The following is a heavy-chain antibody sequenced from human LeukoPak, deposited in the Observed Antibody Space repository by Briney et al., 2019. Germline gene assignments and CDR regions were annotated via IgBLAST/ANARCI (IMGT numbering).Heavy chain of an antibody. J-gene: IGHJ4*02. CDR2: INHSGST. Sequence: SETLSLTCAVYGGSFSGYYWSWIRQPPGKGLEWIGEINHSGSTNYNPSLKSRVTISVDTSKNQFSLKLSSVTAADTAVYYCARHYHGDYPDYWGQGTLVTVSS. CDR3: ARHYHGDYPDY. D-gene: IGHD4-17*01. CDR1: GGSFSGYY. V-gene: IGHV4-34*01.